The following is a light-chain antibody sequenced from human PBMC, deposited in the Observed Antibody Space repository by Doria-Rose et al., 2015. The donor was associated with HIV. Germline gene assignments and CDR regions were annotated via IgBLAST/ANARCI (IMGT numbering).Light chain of an antibody. V-gene: IGLV1-40*01. CDR2: GNS. CDR1: SSNIGAGYD. J-gene: IGLJ3*02. Sequence: ISCTGSSSNIGAGYDVHWYQQLPGTAPKLLIYGNSNRPSGVPDRFSGSKSGTSASLAITGLQAEDEADYYCQSYDSSLSGSVFGGGTKLTVL. CDR3: QSYDSSLSGSV.